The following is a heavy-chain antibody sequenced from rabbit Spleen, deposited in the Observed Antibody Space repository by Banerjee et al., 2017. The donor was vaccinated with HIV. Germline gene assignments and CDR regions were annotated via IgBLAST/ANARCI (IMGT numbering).Heavy chain of an antibody. J-gene: IGHJ6*01. Sequence: QSLEESGGGLVKPGGTLTLTCTVSGFSFGDRDVMCWVRQAPGKGLEWIACINAATGKPVCATWTKGRFTISKTSSTTVTLQMTSLTAADTATYFCARDTGSSFSSYGMGLWGPGTLVTVS. V-gene: IGHV1S40*01. CDR1: GFSFGDRDV. D-gene: IGHD8-1*01. CDR2: INAATGKP. CDR3: ARDTGSSFSSYGMGL.